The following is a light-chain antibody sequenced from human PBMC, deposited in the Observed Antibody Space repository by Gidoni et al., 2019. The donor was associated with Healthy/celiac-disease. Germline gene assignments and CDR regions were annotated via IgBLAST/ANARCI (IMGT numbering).Light chain of an antibody. CDR2: AAS. Sequence: ESEKTQSPSSLSAYVGDRVTITCRASQSSSSYLNWYQQKTGKAPKLLIYAASSFQSGVPSRFSGSGSGTDFTLSISSLQPEYFATYDCQHSYSTCWTFGQXTKVEIK. CDR1: QSSSSY. CDR3: QHSYSTCWT. J-gene: IGKJ1*01. V-gene: IGKV1-39*01.